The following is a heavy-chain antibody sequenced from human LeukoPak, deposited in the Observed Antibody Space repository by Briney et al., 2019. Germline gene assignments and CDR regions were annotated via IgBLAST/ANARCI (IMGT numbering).Heavy chain of an antibody. J-gene: IGHJ5*02. V-gene: IGHV1-24*01. CDR1: GYTRTELS. CDR2: FDPEDGET. Sequence: KVSWKVSGYTRTELSMHWVRQAPGKGREWMGGFDPEDGETIYAQKCQGRVSMTEDTSTHTAYMELSRLRCEDTAVYYWATRGRGFDWFEPWGQGTLVTVSS. CDR3: ATRGRGFDWFEP. D-gene: IGHD3-10*01.